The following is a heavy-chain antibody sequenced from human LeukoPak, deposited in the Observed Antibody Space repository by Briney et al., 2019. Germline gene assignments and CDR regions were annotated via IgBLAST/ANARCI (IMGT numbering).Heavy chain of an antibody. CDR1: GFTFINSA. CDR3: AKLGTRRELRSYFDY. D-gene: IGHD1-1*01. CDR2: ISGRGHFT. V-gene: IGHV3-23*01. Sequence: GGSLRLFCAASGFTFINSAMSWVRQAPGKGLEWVSGISGRGHFTNYADSVKGRFTVSRENSENTLFLQMNSLRAEDTAIYYCAKLGTRRELRSYFDYWGQGIPVTISS. J-gene: IGHJ4*02.